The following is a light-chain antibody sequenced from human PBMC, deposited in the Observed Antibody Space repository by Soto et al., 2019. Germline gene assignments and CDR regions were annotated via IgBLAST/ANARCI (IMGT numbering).Light chain of an antibody. V-gene: IGKV3-11*01. Sequence: IVLTQSPATLSLSPGERATLSCRASQSIDAYLAWFQQKPGQAPRLLIYDASNRATGIPARFSGSGFGTDFTLTISNVEPEDFAIYYCQQRSVWPLTFGGGTKVEIK. CDR2: DAS. CDR1: QSIDAY. CDR3: QQRSVWPLT. J-gene: IGKJ4*01.